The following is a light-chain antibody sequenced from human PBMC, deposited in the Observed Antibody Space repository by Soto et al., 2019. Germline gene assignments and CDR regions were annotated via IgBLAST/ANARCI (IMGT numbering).Light chain of an antibody. CDR3: QQYGTLPTT. Sequence: EIVMTQSPATLSVSPGDRATLSCRASQSVRINLAWYQQKPGQAPRLLIYAASMRATGIPARFSGSGSGTDFTLTISSLQAEDVAVYSCQQYGTLPTTFGPGTKVDI. V-gene: IGKV3-15*01. J-gene: IGKJ3*01. CDR1: QSVRIN. CDR2: AAS.